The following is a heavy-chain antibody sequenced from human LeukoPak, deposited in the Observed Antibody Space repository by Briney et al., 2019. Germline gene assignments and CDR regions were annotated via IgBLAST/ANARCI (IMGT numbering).Heavy chain of an antibody. CDR1: GFTFDDYA. CDR3: AKDFQSAWLQFIWYYYYYMDV. J-gene: IGHJ6*03. Sequence: PGGSLRLSCAASGFTFDDYAMHWVRQAPGKGLEWVSGISWNSGSIGYADSVKGRFTISRDNSKNTLYLQMNSLRAEDTAVYYCAKDFQSAWLQFIWYYYYYMDVWGKGTTVTISS. D-gene: IGHD5-24*01. CDR2: ISWNSGSI. V-gene: IGHV3-9*01.